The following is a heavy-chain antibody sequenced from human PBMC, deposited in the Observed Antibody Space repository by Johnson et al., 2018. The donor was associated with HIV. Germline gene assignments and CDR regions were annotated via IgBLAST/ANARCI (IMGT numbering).Heavy chain of an antibody. CDR2: ISSSGGTT. D-gene: IGHD4-11*01. CDR1: GFTFSDYY. CDR3: ASSTVMMTDDAFDI. Sequence: QVRLVESGGGLVKPGGSLRLSCAASGFTFSDYYMSWIRQAPGKGLEWVSYISSSGGTTYNADSVTGRFTLPRNNAKNTLYLQMNTLNAEDTAVYYCASSTVMMTDDAFDIWGQGTVVTVSP. V-gene: IGHV3-11*01. J-gene: IGHJ3*02.